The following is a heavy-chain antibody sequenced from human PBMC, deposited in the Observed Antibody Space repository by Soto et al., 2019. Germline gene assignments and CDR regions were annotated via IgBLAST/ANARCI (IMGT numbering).Heavy chain of an antibody. Sequence: EVQLVESGGGLVQPGGSLRLSCAASGFGVSNNYMSWVRQAPGNGLEWVSAINSGGNTYYADSVKGRFNISRDNANNTVDLQMKSVGADNTAVYYCATARDIYGYGEYYYFGTDVWGQGSTVTVTS. V-gene: IGHV3-66*01. CDR1: GFGVSNNY. CDR3: ATARDIYGYGEYYYFGTDV. J-gene: IGHJ6*02. CDR2: INSGGNT. D-gene: IGHD5-18*01.